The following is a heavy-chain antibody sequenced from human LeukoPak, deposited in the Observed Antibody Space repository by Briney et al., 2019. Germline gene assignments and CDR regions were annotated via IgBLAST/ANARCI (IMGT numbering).Heavy chain of an antibody. D-gene: IGHD3-9*01. CDR3: ARDRTYYDILTGYPHDAFDI. CDR2: ISSSSSTI. J-gene: IGHJ3*02. V-gene: IGHV3-48*04. CDR1: GFTFSSYG. Sequence: PGGSLRLSCAASGFTFSSYGMSWVRQAPGKGLEWVSYISSSSSTIYYADSVKGRFTISRDNAKNSLYLQMNSLRAEDTAVYYCARDRTYYDILTGYPHDAFDIWGQGTMVTVSS.